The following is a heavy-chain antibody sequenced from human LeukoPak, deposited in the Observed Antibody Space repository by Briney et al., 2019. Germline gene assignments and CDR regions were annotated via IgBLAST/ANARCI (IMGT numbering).Heavy chain of an antibody. V-gene: IGHV3-21*01. D-gene: IGHD6-6*01. CDR3: ARDSVRDSSSSRFDY. Sequence: PGGSLRLSCAASGFTFDDYGMSWVRQAPGKGLEWVSSISSSSSYIYYADSVKGRFTISRDNAKNSLYLQMNSLRAEDTAVYYCARDSVRDSSSSRFDYWGQGTLVTVSS. J-gene: IGHJ4*02. CDR1: GFTFDDYG. CDR2: ISSSSSYI.